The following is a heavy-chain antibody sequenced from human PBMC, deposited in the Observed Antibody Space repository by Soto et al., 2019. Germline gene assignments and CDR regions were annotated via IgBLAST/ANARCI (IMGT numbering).Heavy chain of an antibody. Sequence: PGGSLRLSCAASGLTFCSYSMNWVRQAPGKGLEWVSSISSSSSYIYYADSVKGRFTISRDNAKNSLYLQMNSLRAEDTAVYYRAGPPSFEFGYYYYYMDVWGKGTTVTVSS. CDR1: GLTFCSYS. J-gene: IGHJ6*03. D-gene: IGHD3-16*01. V-gene: IGHV3-21*01. CDR3: AGPPSFEFGYYYYYMDV. CDR2: ISSSSSYI.